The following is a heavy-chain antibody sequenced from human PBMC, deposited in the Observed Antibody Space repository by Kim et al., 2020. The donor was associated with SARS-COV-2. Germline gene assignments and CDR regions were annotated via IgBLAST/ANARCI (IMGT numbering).Heavy chain of an antibody. CDR2: ISAYNGNT. D-gene: IGHD2-21*01. V-gene: IGHV1-18*01. CDR1: GYTFTSYG. J-gene: IGHJ3*02. CDR3: ARDSEVRLLDAFDI. Sequence: ASVKVSCKASGYTFTSYGISWVRQAPGQGLEWMGWISAYNGNTNYAQKLQGRVTMTTDTSTSTAYMELRSLRSDDTAVYYCARDSEVRLLDAFDIWGQGTMVTVSS.